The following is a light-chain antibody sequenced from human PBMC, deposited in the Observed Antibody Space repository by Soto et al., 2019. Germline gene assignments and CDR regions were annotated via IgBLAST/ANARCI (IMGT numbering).Light chain of an antibody. CDR3: CSYAGSNTDV. CDR2: EVN. Sequence: QSALTQPPSASGSPGQSVTISCTGTRSDVGSYNYVSWYQQYPGKAPRLVIFEVNKRPSGVPDRFSGSKSGITASLTVSGLQAEDEADYYCCSYAGSNTDVFGTGTKLTVL. J-gene: IGLJ1*01. CDR1: RSDVGSYNY. V-gene: IGLV2-8*01.